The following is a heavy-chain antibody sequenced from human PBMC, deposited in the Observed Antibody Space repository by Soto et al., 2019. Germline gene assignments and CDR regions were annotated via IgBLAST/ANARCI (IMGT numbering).Heavy chain of an antibody. J-gene: IGHJ4*02. D-gene: IGHD6-13*01. V-gene: IGHV5-51*01. CDR1: GYSFTSYW. CDR2: IYPGDSDT. Sequence: GESLKISCKGSGYSFTSYWIGWARQMPGKGLEWMGIIYPGDSDTRYSPSFQGQVTISADKSISTAYLQWSSLKASDTAMYYCARTLYSSSWYVTQFDYWGQGTLVTVSS. CDR3: ARTLYSSSWYVTQFDY.